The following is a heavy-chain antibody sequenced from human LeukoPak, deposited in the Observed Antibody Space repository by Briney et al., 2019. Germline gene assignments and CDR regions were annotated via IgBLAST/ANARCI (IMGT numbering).Heavy chain of an antibody. Sequence: GGSLRLSCAASGFTFSSYGMHWVRQAPGKGLEWVAFIRYDGSNKYYADSVKGRFTNSRDNSKNTLYLQMNSLRAEDTAVYYCAKGYCSSTSCYWTYYYYMDVWGKGTTVTVSS. V-gene: IGHV3-30*02. CDR2: IRYDGSNK. CDR3: AKGYCSSTSCYWTYYYYMDV. J-gene: IGHJ6*03. D-gene: IGHD2-2*01. CDR1: GFTFSSYG.